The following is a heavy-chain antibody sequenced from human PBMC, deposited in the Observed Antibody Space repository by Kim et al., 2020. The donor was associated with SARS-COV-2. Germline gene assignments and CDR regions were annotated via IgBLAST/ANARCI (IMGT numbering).Heavy chain of an antibody. CDR2: IYDSGST. CDR1: GVSISSSSYY. J-gene: IGHJ4*02. Sequence: SETLSLTCTVSGVSISSSSYYWGWIRQPPGKGLEWIGCIYDSGSTYYNPSLKRRVTISVDTSKNQFSLKLSSVTAADTAVYYCARGWSMTGYYYWGQGTLVTVSS. D-gene: IGHD3-9*01. CDR3: ARGWSMTGYYY. V-gene: IGHV4-39*07.